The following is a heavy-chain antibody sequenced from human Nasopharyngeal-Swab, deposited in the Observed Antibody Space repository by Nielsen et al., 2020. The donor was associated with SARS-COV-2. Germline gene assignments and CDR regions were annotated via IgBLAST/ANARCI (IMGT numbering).Heavy chain of an antibody. CDR1: GFTFSSYS. V-gene: IGHV3-21*01. J-gene: IGHJ4*02. Sequence: GESLKISCAASGFTFSSYSMSWVRQAPGKGLEWVSSISSSSSYIYYADSVKGRFTISRDNAKNSLYLQMNSLRAEDTAVYYCARMVYPYTGIDYWGQGTLVTVSS. D-gene: IGHD2-8*01. CDR3: ARMVYPYTGIDY. CDR2: ISSSSSYI.